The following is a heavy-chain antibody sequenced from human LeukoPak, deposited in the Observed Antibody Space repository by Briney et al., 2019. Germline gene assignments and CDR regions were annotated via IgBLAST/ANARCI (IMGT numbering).Heavy chain of an antibody. CDR2: IYPGDSDT. D-gene: IGHD3-3*01. Sequence: GESLKISCKGPGYSFTSYWIGWVRQMPGKGLEWMGIIYPGDSDTRYSPSFQGQVTISADKSISTAYLQWSSLKASDTAMYYCARHRRVGDFWSGYYDPNYGMDVWGQGTTVTVSS. CDR3: ARHRRVGDFWSGYYDPNYGMDV. J-gene: IGHJ6*02. V-gene: IGHV5-51*01. CDR1: GYSFTSYW.